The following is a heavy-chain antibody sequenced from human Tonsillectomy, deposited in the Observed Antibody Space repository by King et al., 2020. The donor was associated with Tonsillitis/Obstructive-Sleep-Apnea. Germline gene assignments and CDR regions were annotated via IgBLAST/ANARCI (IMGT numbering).Heavy chain of an antibody. CDR2: IKRKTDGGTT. J-gene: IGHJ4*02. CDR1: GFTFSKAW. V-gene: IGHV3-15*01. D-gene: IGHD3-10*01. CDR3: STLWFRELQTDI. Sequence: VQLVESGGGLVKPGGSLRLSCAASGFTFSKAWMSWVRQAPGKGLEWVGRIKRKTDGGTTDYAAPVKGRFTISRDGSKNTLYLQMNSLKTEDTAVYYCSTLWFRELQTDIWGQGTLVTVSA.